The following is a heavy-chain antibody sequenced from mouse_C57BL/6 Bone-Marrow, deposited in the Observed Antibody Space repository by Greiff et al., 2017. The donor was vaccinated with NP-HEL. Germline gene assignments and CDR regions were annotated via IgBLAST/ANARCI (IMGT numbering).Heavy chain of an antibody. V-gene: IGHV5-2*01. CDR2: INSDGGST. D-gene: IGHD2-4*01. J-gene: IGHJ2*01. Sequence: EVKLMESGGGLVQPGESLKLSCESNEYEFPSHDMSWVRKTPEKRLELVAAINSDGGSTYYPETMERRFIFSRDNTKKTLDLQMSSLRSEDTALYYCARPRSTMITSFDYWGQGTTLTVSS. CDR3: ARPRSTMITSFDY. CDR1: EYEFPSHD.